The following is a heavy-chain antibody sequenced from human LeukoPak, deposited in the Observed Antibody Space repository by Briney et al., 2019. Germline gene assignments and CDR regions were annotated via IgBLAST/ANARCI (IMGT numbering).Heavy chain of an antibody. CDR1: GFTFHLYA. J-gene: IGHJ4*02. Sequence: GGSLRLSCAASGFTFHLYAMHWVRLAPGKGLEWVSLITGDGRSTYYADSVKGRFTISRDNTKNSLYLHMSSLRVEDTAVYYCAREGREGYNYPALDFWGQGILVTVSS. CDR3: AREGREGYNYPALDF. D-gene: IGHD5-24*01. V-gene: IGHV3-43*02. CDR2: ITGDGRST.